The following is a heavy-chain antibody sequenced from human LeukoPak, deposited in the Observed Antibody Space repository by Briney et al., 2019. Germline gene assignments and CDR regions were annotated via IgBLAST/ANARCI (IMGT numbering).Heavy chain of an antibody. V-gene: IGHV3-30*02. CDR3: AKGGYCSGGSCKAATATFDY. Sequence: LAGGSLRLSCAASGFTFSSYGMHWVRQAPGKGLEWVAFIRYDGSNKYYADSVKGRFTISRDNSKNTLYLQMNSLRAEDTAVYYCAKGGYCSGGSCKAATATFDYWGQGTLVTVSS. CDR1: GFTFSSYG. D-gene: IGHD2-15*01. CDR2: IRYDGSNK. J-gene: IGHJ4*02.